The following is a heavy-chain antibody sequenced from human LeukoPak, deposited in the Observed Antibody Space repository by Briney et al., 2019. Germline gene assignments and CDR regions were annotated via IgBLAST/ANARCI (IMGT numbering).Heavy chain of an antibody. J-gene: IGHJ3*02. CDR3: ARDMAARPNEDAFDI. CDR1: GFTFSSYA. Sequence: GGSLRLSCAASGFTFSSYAMHWVRQAPGKGLEWVAVISYDGSNKYYADSVKGRFTISRDNSKNTLYLQMNSLRAEDTAVYYCARDMAARPNEDAFDIWGQGTMVTVSS. D-gene: IGHD6-6*01. V-gene: IGHV3-30-3*01. CDR2: ISYDGSNK.